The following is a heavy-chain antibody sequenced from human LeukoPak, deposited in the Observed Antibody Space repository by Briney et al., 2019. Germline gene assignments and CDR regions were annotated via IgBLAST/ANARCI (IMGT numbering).Heavy chain of an antibody. CDR1: VGTLISYV. Sequence: SVRVSFKASVGTLISYVISGVRQAPGKGLEWMGGIIYIFGTANYAQKFQRRVTITTDESTSPAYMGVTSLRSEDTAVYYCARRSGSYFDYWGQGTLVTVSS. J-gene: IGHJ4*02. CDR3: ARRSGSYFDY. CDR2: IIYIFGTA. D-gene: IGHD1-26*01. V-gene: IGHV1-69*05.